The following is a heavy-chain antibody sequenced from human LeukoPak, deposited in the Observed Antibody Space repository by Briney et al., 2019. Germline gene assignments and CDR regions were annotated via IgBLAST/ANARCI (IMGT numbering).Heavy chain of an antibody. CDR3: ARARLGRPRSSWGLFDY. D-gene: IGHD6-13*01. J-gene: IGHJ4*02. CDR2: ISSSGSTI. V-gene: IGHV3-11*01. Sequence: KSGGSLRLSCAASGFTFSDYYMSWIRQAPGKGLEWVSYISSSGSTIYYADSVKGRFTISRDNAKNSLYLQMNSLRAEDTAVYYCARARLGRPRSSWGLFDYWGQGTLVTVSS. CDR1: GFTFSDYY.